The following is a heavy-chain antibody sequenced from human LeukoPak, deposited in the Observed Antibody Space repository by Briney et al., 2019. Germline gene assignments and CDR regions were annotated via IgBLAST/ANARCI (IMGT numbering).Heavy chain of an antibody. CDR3: ARGASVLLWFGESYVPWFDP. CDR2: ISGSGGST. J-gene: IGHJ5*02. CDR1: GFTFSSYA. Sequence: GSLRLSCAASGFTFSSYAMSWVRQAPGKGLEWVSAISGSGGSTYYADSVKGRFTISRDNAKNSLYLQMNSLRAEDTAVYYCARGASVLLWFGESYVPWFDPWGQGTLVTVSS. V-gene: IGHV3-23*01. D-gene: IGHD3-10*01.